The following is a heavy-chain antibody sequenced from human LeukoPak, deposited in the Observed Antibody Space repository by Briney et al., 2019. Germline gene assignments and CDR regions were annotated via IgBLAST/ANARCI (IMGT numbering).Heavy chain of an antibody. Sequence: GGPLRLSCAASGFTFDDYAMHWVRQAPGQGLEWVSGISYNSDTIAYADSVKGRFTFSRDNAKNSLYLQMNSLRADETALYYCARGVTYYYGSGSYPKWFDPWGQGTLVTVSS. CDR3: ARGVTYYYGSGSYPKWFDP. D-gene: IGHD3-10*01. J-gene: IGHJ5*02. CDR1: GFTFDDYA. CDR2: ISYNSDTI. V-gene: IGHV3-9*01.